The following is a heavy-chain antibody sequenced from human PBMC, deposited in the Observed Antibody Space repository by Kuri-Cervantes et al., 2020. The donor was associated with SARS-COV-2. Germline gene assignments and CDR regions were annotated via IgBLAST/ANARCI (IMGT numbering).Heavy chain of an antibody. CDR3: ARAKLGPLDYYYYGMDV. J-gene: IGHJ6*02. CDR1: GFTFTSSA. V-gene: IGHV1-58*01. CDR2: IVVGSGNT. D-gene: IGHD7-27*01. Sequence: SVKVSCKASGFTFTSSAVQWVRQARGQRLEWIGWIVVGSGNTNYAQKFQERVTITRDMSTSTAYMELSSLRSEDTAVYYCARAKLGPLDYYYYGMDVWGQGTTVTVSS.